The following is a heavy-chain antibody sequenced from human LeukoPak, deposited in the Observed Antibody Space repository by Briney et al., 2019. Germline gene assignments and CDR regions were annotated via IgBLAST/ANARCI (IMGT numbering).Heavy chain of an antibody. CDR1: GFTFTNYD. Sequence: GGSLRLSCAAFGFTFTNYDMSWVRQAPGKGLEWVSTISDSGHSTSYADSVKGRFTISRDNSKNTLYLQMNSLRAEDTALYYCATGEFYFDFWGQGTLVTVSS. CDR2: ISDSGHST. CDR3: ATGEFYFDF. J-gene: IGHJ4*02. D-gene: IGHD3-16*01. V-gene: IGHV3-23*01.